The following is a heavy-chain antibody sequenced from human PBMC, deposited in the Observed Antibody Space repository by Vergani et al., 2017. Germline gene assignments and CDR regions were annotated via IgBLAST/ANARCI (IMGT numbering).Heavy chain of an antibody. V-gene: IGHV1-69*01. CDR1: GYTFTSYD. CDR2: IIPIFGTA. CDR3: ARGEHYYDSSGYTL. Sequence: QVQLVQSGAEVKKPGASVKVSCKASGYTFTSYDINWVRQAPGQGLEWMGGIIPIFGTANYAQKFQGRVTITADESTSTAYMELSSLRSEDTAVYYCARGEHYYDSSGYTLWGQGTLVTVSS. J-gene: IGHJ4*02. D-gene: IGHD3-22*01.